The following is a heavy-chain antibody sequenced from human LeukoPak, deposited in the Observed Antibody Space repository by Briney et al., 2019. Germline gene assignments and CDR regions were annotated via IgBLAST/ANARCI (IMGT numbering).Heavy chain of an antibody. J-gene: IGHJ4*02. CDR1: GGSFSGYY. CDR3: ARGRPYDYVWGSYRNRYYFDY. D-gene: IGHD3-16*02. Sequence: PSETLSLTCAVYGGSFSGYYWSWIRQPPGKGLEWIGEINHSGSTNYNPSLKSRVTISVDTSKNQFSLKLSSVTAADTAVHYCARGRPYDYVWGSYRNRYYFDYWGQGTLVTVSS. V-gene: IGHV4-34*01. CDR2: INHSGST.